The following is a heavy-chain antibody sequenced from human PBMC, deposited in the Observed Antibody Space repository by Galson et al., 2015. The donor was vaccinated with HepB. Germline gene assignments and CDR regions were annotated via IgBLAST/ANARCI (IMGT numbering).Heavy chain of an antibody. CDR2: IYPGDSDT. Sequence: QSGAEVKKPGESLKISCKGSGYSFTSYWIGWVRQMPGKGLEWMGIIYPGDSDTRYSPSFQGQVTISADKSISTAYLQWSSLKASDTAMYYCARPQYDSSGYYYSAFDIWGQGTMVTVSS. CDR3: ARPQYDSSGYYYSAFDI. CDR1: GYSFTSYW. D-gene: IGHD3-22*01. J-gene: IGHJ3*02. V-gene: IGHV5-51*01.